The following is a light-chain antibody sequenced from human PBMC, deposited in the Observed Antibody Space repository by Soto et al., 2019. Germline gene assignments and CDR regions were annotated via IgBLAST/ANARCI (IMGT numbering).Light chain of an antibody. Sequence: QAVVTQPASVSGSPGQSITISCPGTSSDVGGYSYVSWYQHHPGKAPKLMIYDVSKRPSGVSNRFSGSKSGNTASLTISGLQAEDEADYYCSSYRSGSTLVFGGGTKLTVL. CDR3: SSYRSGSTLV. CDR2: DVS. J-gene: IGLJ2*01. CDR1: SSDVGGYSY. V-gene: IGLV2-14*03.